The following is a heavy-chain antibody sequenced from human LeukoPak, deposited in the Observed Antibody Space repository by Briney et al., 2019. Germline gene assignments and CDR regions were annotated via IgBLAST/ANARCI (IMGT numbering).Heavy chain of an antibody. CDR1: GGSISSSSYY. D-gene: IGHD3-16*01. J-gene: IGHJ3*02. V-gene: IGHV4-39*07. Sequence: SETLSLTCTVSGGSISSSSYYWGWIRQPPGKGLEWIGSIYYSGSTYYNPSLKSRVTISVDTSKNQFSLKLSSVTAADAAVYYCARVVRGVFDIWGQGTMVTVSS. CDR2: IYYSGST. CDR3: ARVVRGVFDI.